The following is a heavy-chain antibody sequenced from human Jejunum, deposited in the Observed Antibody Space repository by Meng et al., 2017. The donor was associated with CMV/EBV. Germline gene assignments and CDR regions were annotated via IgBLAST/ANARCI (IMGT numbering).Heavy chain of an antibody. CDR2: VYHSGTT. CDR1: GASMTNYKW. D-gene: IGHD3/OR15-3a*01. Sequence: VSGASMTNYKWWSWVRQPPGKGLEWIGEVYHSGTTHYNPSLKSRVAISVDKSRSQFSLKLSSVTAADTAVYYCARDLDWDDEGWFDPWGQGTLVTVSS. V-gene: IGHV4-4*02. J-gene: IGHJ5*02. CDR3: ARDLDWDDEGWFDP.